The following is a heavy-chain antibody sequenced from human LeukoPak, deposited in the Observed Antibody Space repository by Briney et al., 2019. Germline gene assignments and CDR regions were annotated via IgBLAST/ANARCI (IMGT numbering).Heavy chain of an antibody. CDR1: GFTFSNYE. CDR2: INSDGSST. V-gene: IGHV3-74*01. CDR3: ARVRRRIMGDYYFDY. J-gene: IGHJ4*02. Sequence: PGGSLRLSCAASGFTFSNYEMHWVRQAPGKGLVWVSRINSDGSSTSYADSVKGRFTISRDNAKNTLYLQMNSLRAEDTAVYYCARVRRRIMGDYYFDYWGQGTLVTVSS. D-gene: IGHD2-8*01.